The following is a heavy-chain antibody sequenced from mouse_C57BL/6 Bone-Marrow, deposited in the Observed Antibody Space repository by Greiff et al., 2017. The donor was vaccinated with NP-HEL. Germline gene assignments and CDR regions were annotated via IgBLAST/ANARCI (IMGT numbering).Heavy chain of an antibody. CDR1: GYTFTSYW. V-gene: IGHV1-55*01. CDR2: IYPGSGST. J-gene: IGHJ2*01. Sequence: VKLQQSGAELVKPGASVKMSCKASGYTFTSYWITWVKQRPGQGLEWIGDIYPGSGSTNYNEKFKSKATLTVDTSSSTAYMQLSSLTSEDSAVYYCARNPITTVVATDYWGQGTTLTVSS. D-gene: IGHD1-1*01. CDR3: ARNPITTVVATDY.